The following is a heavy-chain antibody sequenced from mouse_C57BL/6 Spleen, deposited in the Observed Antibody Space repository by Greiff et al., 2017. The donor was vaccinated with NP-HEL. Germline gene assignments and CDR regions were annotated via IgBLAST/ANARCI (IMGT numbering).Heavy chain of an antibody. Sequence: EVQLVESGGGLVQPGESLKLSCESNEYEFPSHDMSWVRKTPGKRLELVAAINRDGGSTYYPDNMERRFIISRDNTKKTLYLQMSSLRSEDAALDYCARHGAGTGAMDYWGQGTSVTVSS. CDR3: ARHGAGTGAMDY. V-gene: IGHV5-2*01. CDR2: INRDGGST. J-gene: IGHJ4*01. CDR1: EYEFPSHD. D-gene: IGHD4-1*01.